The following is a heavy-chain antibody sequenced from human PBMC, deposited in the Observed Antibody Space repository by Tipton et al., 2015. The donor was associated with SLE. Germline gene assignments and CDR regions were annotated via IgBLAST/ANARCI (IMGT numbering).Heavy chain of an antibody. CDR1: GVSTSSGGYF. CDR3: VSSGYPLGTFES. V-gene: IGHV4-31*03. J-gene: IGHJ3*02. CDR2: IHHSGTT. Sequence: TLSLTCTVSGVSTSSGGYFWNWIRHYPGKGLEWIGSIHHSGTTHYNPSLKSRVTLAVDTSKNQFSLELSVVTAADTAVYYCVSSGYPLGTFESWGQGTMVTVSS. D-gene: IGHD3-9*01.